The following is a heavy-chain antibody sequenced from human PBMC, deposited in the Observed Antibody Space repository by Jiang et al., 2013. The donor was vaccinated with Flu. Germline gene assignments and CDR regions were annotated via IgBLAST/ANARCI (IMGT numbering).Heavy chain of an antibody. CDR3: AHRLLDYDNIGYPFDY. J-gene: IGHJ4*02. Sequence: TLTLTCTFVWVFTRPWWCGCGLDPSAPGKAPEWLALIYWDGDQHYSPSLKSRLTITKDTSKNQVFLTLTNLGPMDTATYYCAHRLLDYDNIGYPFDYWGQGTLVTVSS. CDR1: VFTRPWWCG. CDR2: IYWDGDQ. V-gene: IGHV2-5*02. D-gene: IGHD3-22*01.